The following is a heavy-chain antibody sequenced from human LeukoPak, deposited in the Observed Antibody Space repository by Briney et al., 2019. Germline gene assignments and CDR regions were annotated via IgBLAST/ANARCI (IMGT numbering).Heavy chain of an antibody. V-gene: IGHV3-23*01. Sequence: GGSLRLPCAASGFTFSSFAMNWVRQAPGKGLEWVSTMSGDATSTYYADSVKGRFTISRGNSKTTLFLQMNSLRADDTAVYYCAKRTSGSSWYSSDSWGQGTLVTVSS. J-gene: IGHJ4*02. D-gene: IGHD6-13*01. CDR1: GFTFSSFA. CDR2: MSGDATST. CDR3: AKRTSGSSWYSSDS.